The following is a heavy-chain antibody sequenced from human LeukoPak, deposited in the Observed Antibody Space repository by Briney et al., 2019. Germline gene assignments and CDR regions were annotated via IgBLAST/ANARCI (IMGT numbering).Heavy chain of an antibody. CDR3: ATACRYDFWSGHPY. Sequence: ASVKVSCKVSGYSLTNLSIHWVRQAPGKGLEWMGGFHPEDGETSFAQKFQGRVTVTEDTSTDTAYMELSSLRSQDTAVYYGATACRYDFWSGHPYWGQGTLVTVSS. D-gene: IGHD3-3*01. CDR1: GYSLTNLS. CDR2: FHPEDGET. V-gene: IGHV1-24*01. J-gene: IGHJ4*02.